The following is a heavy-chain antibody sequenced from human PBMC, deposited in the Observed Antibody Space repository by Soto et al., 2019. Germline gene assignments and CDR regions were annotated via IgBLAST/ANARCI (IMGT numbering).Heavy chain of an antibody. V-gene: IGHV4-30-4*08. CDR2: IYLSGFT. Sequence: SETLSLTCTVSGDSITSSKHYWSWIRQHPGKGLEWIGYIYLSGFTYSTPSLKSRVNMSLDTSKNQFSLNLSSVAAADTAVYYCARVPRPWGQGTLVTVSS. J-gene: IGHJ5*02. CDR1: GDSITSSKHY. CDR3: ARVPRP.